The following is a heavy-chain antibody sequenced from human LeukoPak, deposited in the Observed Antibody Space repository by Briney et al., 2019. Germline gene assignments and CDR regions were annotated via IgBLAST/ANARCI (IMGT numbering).Heavy chain of an antibody. CDR3: AKDPYSSGWYYFDY. Sequence: GGSLRLSCAASGFTFDDYAMHWVRQAPGKGLEWVSGISWKRGSIGYADSVKGRFTISRDNAKNSLYLQMNSLRAEDTALYYCAKDPYSSGWYYFDYWGQGTLVTVSS. CDR2: ISWKRGSI. D-gene: IGHD6-19*01. J-gene: IGHJ4*02. CDR1: GFTFDDYA. V-gene: IGHV3-9*01.